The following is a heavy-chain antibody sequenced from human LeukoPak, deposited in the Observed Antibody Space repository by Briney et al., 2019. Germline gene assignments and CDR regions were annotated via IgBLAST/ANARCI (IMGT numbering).Heavy chain of an antibody. CDR1: GGSIRSYY. D-gene: IGHD3-22*01. Sequence: SETLSLTCTVSGGSIRSYYCSWIRQPPGKGLEWVGYVYYSGSTSYNPSLKSRVTISVDASKNQFSLKLSSVTAADTAVYYCARAEYYYDSSGYHHAFDIWGQGTMVTVSS. V-gene: IGHV4-59*01. J-gene: IGHJ3*02. CDR3: ARAEYYYDSSGYHHAFDI. CDR2: VYYSGST.